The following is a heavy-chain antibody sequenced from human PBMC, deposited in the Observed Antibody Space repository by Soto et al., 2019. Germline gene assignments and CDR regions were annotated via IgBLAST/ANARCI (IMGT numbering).Heavy chain of an antibody. J-gene: IGHJ3*02. D-gene: IGHD4-17*01. CDR3: ARDTTVTTTGVNAFDI. Sequence: GGSLRLSCAASGFTVSSNYMSWVRQAPGKGLEWVSVIYSGGSTYYADSVKGRFTISRDNSKNTLYLQMNSLRAEDTAVYYCARDTTVTTTGVNAFDIWGQGTMVTVSS. V-gene: IGHV3-66*01. CDR1: GFTVSSNY. CDR2: IYSGGST.